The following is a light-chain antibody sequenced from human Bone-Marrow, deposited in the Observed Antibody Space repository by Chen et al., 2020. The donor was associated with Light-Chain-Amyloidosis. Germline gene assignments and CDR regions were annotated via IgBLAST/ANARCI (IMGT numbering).Light chain of an antibody. CDR2: DDS. J-gene: IGLJ3*02. Sequence: SYVLTQPSSVSLAPGKMATIACGGNNIGSTSVHWYQQTPGQAPLLVGYDDSDRPSGIPERLSGSNSGNTATLTISRVEAGDEADYYCQVWDRSSERPVFGGGTKLTVL. V-gene: IGLV3-21*03. CDR3: QVWDRSSERPV. CDR1: NIGSTS.